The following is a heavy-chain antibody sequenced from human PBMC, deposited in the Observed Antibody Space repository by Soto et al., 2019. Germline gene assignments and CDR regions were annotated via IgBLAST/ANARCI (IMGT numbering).Heavy chain of an antibody. J-gene: IGHJ4*02. CDR1: GCSISSYY. V-gene: IGHV4-59*01. Sequence: PSETLSLTCTVSGCSISSYYWSWTRQPPGKGLEWIGYIYYSGSTNYNPSLKSRVTISVDTSKNQFSLKLSSVTAADTAVYYCARGVYQDHDYGEGYFDYWGQGTLVTVSS. D-gene: IGHD4-17*01. CDR2: IYYSGST. CDR3: ARGVYQDHDYGEGYFDY.